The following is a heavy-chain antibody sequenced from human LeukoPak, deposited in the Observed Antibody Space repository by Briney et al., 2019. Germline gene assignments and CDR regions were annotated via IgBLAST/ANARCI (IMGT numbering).Heavy chain of an antibody. CDR1: GDSVSSNSAA. CDR3: ARSRSWKDNWFDP. Sequence: SQTLSLTCAISGDSVSSNSAAWSWIRQSPSRGLEWLGRTYYRSKWYNDYAVSVKSRITINPDTSKNQFSLQLNSVTPEDTAVYYCARSRSWKDNWFDPWGQGTLVTVSS. D-gene: IGHD6-13*01. CDR2: TYYRSKWYN. J-gene: IGHJ5*02. V-gene: IGHV6-1*01.